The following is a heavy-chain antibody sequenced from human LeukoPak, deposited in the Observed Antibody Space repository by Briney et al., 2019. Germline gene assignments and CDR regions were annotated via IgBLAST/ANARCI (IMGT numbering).Heavy chain of an antibody. J-gene: IGHJ4*02. D-gene: IGHD5-18*01. Sequence: SGPALVKPTQTLTLTCTFSGFSLSTSGMCVSWIRQPPGKALEWLARIDWDDDKYYSTSLKTRPTISKDTSKNQVVLTMTNMDPVDTATYYCARARTWIQLYDYWGQGTLVTVSS. CDR1: GFSLSTSGMC. CDR3: ARARTWIQLYDY. V-gene: IGHV2-70*11. CDR2: IDWDDDK.